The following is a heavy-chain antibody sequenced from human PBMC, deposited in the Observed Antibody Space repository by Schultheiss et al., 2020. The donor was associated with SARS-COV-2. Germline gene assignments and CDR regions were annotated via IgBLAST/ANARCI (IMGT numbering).Heavy chain of an antibody. CDR3: ARRYTSGWFDY. V-gene: IGHV4-39*01. D-gene: IGHD6-19*01. Sequence: SETLSLTCTVSGGSISSGGYYWSWIRQPPGKGLEWIGYIYSSGSTYYNPSLKSRVTISLDTSKTQFSLKLSSVTAADTAIYYCARRYTSGWFDYWGQGTLVTVSS. J-gene: IGHJ4*02. CDR2: IYSSGST. CDR1: GGSISSGGYY.